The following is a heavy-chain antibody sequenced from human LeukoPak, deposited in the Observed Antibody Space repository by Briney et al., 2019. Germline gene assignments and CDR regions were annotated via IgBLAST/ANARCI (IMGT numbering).Heavy chain of an antibody. CDR2: IYSGGST. V-gene: IGHV3-66*01. J-gene: IGHJ4*02. CDR1: GFSFTDYP. D-gene: IGHD4-17*01. CDR3: ARVDYGDYGFDY. Sequence: GGSLRLSCATSGFSFTDYPMNWVRQAPGKGLEWVSVIYSGGSTYYADSVKGRFTISRDNSKNTLYLQMNSLRAEDTAVYYCARVDYGDYGFDYWGQGTLVTVSS.